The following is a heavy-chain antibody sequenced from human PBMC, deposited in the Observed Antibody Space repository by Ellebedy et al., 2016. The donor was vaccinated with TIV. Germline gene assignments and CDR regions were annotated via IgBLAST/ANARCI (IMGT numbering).Heavy chain of an antibody. CDR1: GGAITTSSYY. J-gene: IGHJ6*02. CDR2: IYYTRST. V-gene: IGHV4-39*01. D-gene: IGHD2/OR15-2a*01. CDR3: ARPNSYNSYGMDV. Sequence: SETLSLTXNVSGGAITTSSYYWAWIRQPPGKGLEWIGSIYYTRSTYHNPSLKSRVTISADSSKNQFSLKVSSVTAADTAVYYCARPNSYNSYGMDVWGPGTTVTVS.